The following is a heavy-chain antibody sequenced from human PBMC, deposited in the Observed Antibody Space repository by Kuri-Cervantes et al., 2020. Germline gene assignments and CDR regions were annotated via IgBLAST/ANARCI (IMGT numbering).Heavy chain of an antibody. J-gene: IGHJ6*02. CDR1: GFTFSDYY. CDR2: ISSSGSTI. V-gene: IGHV3-11*01. Sequence: GGSLRLSCAAFGFTFSDYYMSWIRQAPGKGLEWVSYISSSGSTIYYADSVKGRFTISRDNAKNSPYLQMNSLRAEDTAVYYCARDRMAAYYDFWSGYYRSDYYGMDVWGQGTTVTVSS. D-gene: IGHD3-3*01. CDR3: ARDRMAAYYDFWSGYYRSDYYGMDV.